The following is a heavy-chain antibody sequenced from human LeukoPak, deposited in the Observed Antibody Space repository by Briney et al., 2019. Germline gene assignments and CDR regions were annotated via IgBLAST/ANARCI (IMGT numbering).Heavy chain of an antibody. CDR2: IKQDGGEK. J-gene: IGHJ3*02. CDR3: ARDRGQNDYSNYPYAFDI. D-gene: IGHD4-11*01. Sequence: GGSLRLSCAASGFTFSSYWMSWVRQAPGKGLEWVANIKQDGGEKYYVDSVKGRFTISRDNAKNSLYLQMNSLRAEDTAVYYCARDRGQNDYSNYPYAFDIWGQGTMVTVSS. CDR1: GFTFSSYW. V-gene: IGHV3-7*01.